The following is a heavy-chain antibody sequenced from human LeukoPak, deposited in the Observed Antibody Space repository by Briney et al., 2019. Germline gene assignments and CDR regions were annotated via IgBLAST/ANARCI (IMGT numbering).Heavy chain of an antibody. V-gene: IGHV4-39*07. Sequence: PSETLSLTCTVSGVSISSGGYYWSWIRQPPGKGLEWIGEINHSGSTNYNPSLKSRVTISVDTSKNQFSLKLSSVTAADTAVYYCARSSYYVDYWGQGTLVTVSS. CDR3: ARSSYYVDY. D-gene: IGHD1-26*01. J-gene: IGHJ4*02. CDR1: GVSISSGGYY. CDR2: INHSGST.